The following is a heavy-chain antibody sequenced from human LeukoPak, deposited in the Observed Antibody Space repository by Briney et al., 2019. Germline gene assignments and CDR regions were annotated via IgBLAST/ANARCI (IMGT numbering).Heavy chain of an antibody. CDR1: GFTFSSYW. CDR3: SRVEVTFDW. Sequence: GGSLRLSCAASGFTFSSYWMSWVRQAPGKGLEWVGRIRSKANSYATTYAASVKGRFTISRDDSKNTAFLQMNSLKIEDTAVYYCSRVEVTFDWWGQGTLVTVSS. J-gene: IGHJ4*02. V-gene: IGHV3-73*01. D-gene: IGHD4-23*01. CDR2: IRSKANSYAT.